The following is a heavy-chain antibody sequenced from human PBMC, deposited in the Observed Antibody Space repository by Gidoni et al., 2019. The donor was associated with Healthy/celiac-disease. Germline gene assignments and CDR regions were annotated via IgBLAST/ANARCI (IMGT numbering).Heavy chain of an antibody. J-gene: IGHJ5*02. Sequence: EVQLVESGGGLVKPGGSLRLSCAASGFTFISYSMNWVRQAPGKGLEWVSSSSSSSSYIYYADSVKGRFTISRDNAKNSLYLQMNSLRAEDTAVYYCARDRRYCSSTSCYTVFDPWGQGTLVTVSS. V-gene: IGHV3-21*01. CDR2: SSSSSSYI. D-gene: IGHD2-2*02. CDR1: GFTFISYS. CDR3: ARDRRYCSSTSCYTVFDP.